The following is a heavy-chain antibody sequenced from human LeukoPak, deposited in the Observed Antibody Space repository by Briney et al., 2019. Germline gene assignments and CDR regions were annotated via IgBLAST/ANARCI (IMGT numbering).Heavy chain of an antibody. D-gene: IGHD3-10*01. J-gene: IGHJ5*02. CDR3: ARGDVLLWFGESRGWFDP. CDR2: MNPNSGNT. CDR1: GYAFTSYD. Sequence: ASVKVSCKASGYAFTSYDINWVRQATGQGLEWMGWMNPNSGNTGYAQKFQGRVTITRNTSISTAYMELSSLRSEDTAVYYCARGDVLLWFGESRGWFDPWGQGTLVTVSS. V-gene: IGHV1-8*03.